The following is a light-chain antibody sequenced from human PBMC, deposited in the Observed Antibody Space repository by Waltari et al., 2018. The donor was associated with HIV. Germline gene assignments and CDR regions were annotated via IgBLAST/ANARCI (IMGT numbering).Light chain of an antibody. CDR2: AAS. J-gene: IGKJ4*01. V-gene: IGKV1-39*01. CDR3: QQSYKTPLT. CDR1: QSLGKY. Sequence: DIQMTQSPSSLSASVGDSVTVTCRASQSLGKYLNWYQEKPGKAPKLLIYAASSLQSGVPLRFSGSGSETDFILTIDSLRPEDWATYYCQQSYKTPLTFGGGTKVEIK.